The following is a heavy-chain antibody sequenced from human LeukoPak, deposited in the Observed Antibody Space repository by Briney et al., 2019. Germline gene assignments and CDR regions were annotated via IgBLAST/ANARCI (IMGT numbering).Heavy chain of an antibody. CDR1: GFTFNKYA. D-gene: IGHD1-1*01. V-gene: IGHV3-23*01. CDR2: VSGSGGAT. Sequence: PGGSLRLSCAASGFTFNKYAMSWVRQAPGMGLEWLSYVSGSGGATYYADSVKGRFTISRDNSKNTVYLQMGSLRAEDTAVYYCAKNRGGTYKYYVDVWGNGTTVTVSS. CDR3: AKNRGGTYKYYVDV. J-gene: IGHJ6*03.